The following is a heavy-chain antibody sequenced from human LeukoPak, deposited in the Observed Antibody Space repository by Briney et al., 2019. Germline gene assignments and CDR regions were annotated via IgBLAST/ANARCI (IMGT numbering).Heavy chain of an antibody. J-gene: IGHJ4*02. V-gene: IGHV3-7*03. D-gene: IGHD3-16*01. Sequence: PGGSLRLSCAASGFTFSSYWMSWVRQAPGQGLEWVASIKQDGSDTYYVDSVKGRFTISRDNAKNSLYLQMNSLRAEDTDVYYCARVGVWGYFDYWGQGTLVTVSS. CDR2: IKQDGSDT. CDR3: ARVGVWGYFDY. CDR1: GFTFSSYW.